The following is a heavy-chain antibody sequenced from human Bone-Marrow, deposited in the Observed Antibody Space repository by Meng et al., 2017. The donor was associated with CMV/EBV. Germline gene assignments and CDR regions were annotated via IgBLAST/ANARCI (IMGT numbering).Heavy chain of an antibody. CDR3: TRDPGAYFDY. CDR1: GFTFSDYY. J-gene: IGHJ4*02. V-gene: IGHV3-49*04. Sequence: GESLKISCAASGFTFSDYYMSWVRQAPGKGLEWVGFIRSKIYGGTTEYAASVKGRFTISRDDSKSIAYLQMNSLKSGDTAVYYCTRDPGAYFDYWGQGTLVTVSS. CDR2: IRSKIYGGTT. D-gene: IGHD7-27*01.